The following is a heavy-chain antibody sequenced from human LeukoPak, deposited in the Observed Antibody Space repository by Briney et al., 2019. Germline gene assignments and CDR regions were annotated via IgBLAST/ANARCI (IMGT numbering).Heavy chain of an antibody. V-gene: IGHV3-30*18. J-gene: IGHJ4*02. D-gene: IGHD3-10*01. CDR3: AKDTQIASYTFDY. CDR1: GLTFSSYG. CDR2: ISYDGSNK. Sequence: GGSLRLSCAASGLTFSSYGMHWVRQAPGKGLEWVAVISYDGSNKYYADSVKGRFTISRDNSKNTLCLQMNSLRAEDTAVYYCAKDTQIASYTFDYWGQGTLVTVSS.